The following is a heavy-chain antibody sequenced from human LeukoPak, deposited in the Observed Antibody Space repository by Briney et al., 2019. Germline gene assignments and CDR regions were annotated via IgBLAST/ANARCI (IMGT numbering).Heavy chain of an antibody. V-gene: IGHV4-59*12. CDR1: GDSISSYY. D-gene: IGHD2-2*01. Sequence: SETLSLTCTVSGDSISSYYWSWIRQPPGKGLEWIGYIYYSGSTKYNPSLKSRVTISIDTSKNQFSLKLSSVTAAETAVYYCARDRGWGDIVVVPAAIGAFDIWGQGTMVTVSS. CDR2: IYYSGST. J-gene: IGHJ3*02. CDR3: ARDRGWGDIVVVPAAIGAFDI.